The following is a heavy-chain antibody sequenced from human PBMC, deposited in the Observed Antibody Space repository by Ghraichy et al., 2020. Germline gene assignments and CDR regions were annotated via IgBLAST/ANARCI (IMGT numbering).Heavy chain of an antibody. CDR1: GYTFTSYG. CDR2: ISAYNGNT. V-gene: IGHV1-18*04. D-gene: IGHD2-2*01. J-gene: IGHJ6*02. Sequence: ASVKVSCKASGYTFTSYGISWVRQAPGQGLEWMGWISAYNGNTNYAQKLQGRVTMTTDTSTSTAYMELRSLRSDDTAVYYCARDRIVPAAVDGMDVWGQGTTVTVSS. CDR3: ARDRIVPAAVDGMDV.